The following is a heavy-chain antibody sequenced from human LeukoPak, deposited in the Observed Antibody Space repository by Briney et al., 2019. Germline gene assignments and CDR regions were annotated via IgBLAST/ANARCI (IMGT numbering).Heavy chain of an antibody. J-gene: IGHJ3*02. CDR3: AAVAAAGPLGSDASDI. D-gene: IGHD6-13*01. CDR1: GFTVSSNY. Sequence: PGGSLRLSCAASGFTVSSNYMSWVRQAPGKGLEWVSVIYRGGSTYYADSVKGRFTISRDNSKNTLYLQMNSLRAEDTAVYYCAAVAAAGPLGSDASDIWGQGTMVTVS. V-gene: IGHV3-53*01. CDR2: IYRGGST.